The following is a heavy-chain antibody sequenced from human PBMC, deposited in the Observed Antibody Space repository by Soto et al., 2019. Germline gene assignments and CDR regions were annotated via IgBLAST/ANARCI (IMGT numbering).Heavy chain of an antibody. Sequence: SETLSLTCAVYGGSFSGYYWSWIRQPPGKGLEWIGEINHSGSTNYNPSLKSRVTISVDTSKNQFSLKLSSVTAADTAVYYCARGRYCSGGSCYSFLSYWFDPWGQGTLVTVSS. CDR3: ARGRYCSGGSCYSFLSYWFDP. V-gene: IGHV4-34*01. D-gene: IGHD2-15*01. J-gene: IGHJ5*02. CDR1: GGSFSGYY. CDR2: INHSGST.